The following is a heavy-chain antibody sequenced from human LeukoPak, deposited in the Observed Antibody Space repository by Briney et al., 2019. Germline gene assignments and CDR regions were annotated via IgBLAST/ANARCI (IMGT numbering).Heavy chain of an antibody. V-gene: IGHV3-53*01. CDR2: IYSGGST. J-gene: IGHJ4*02. CDR3: ARGSPYSYGYFDY. CDR1: GFTVSSNY. D-gene: IGHD5-18*01. Sequence: PGGSLRLSCAASGFTVSSNYMSWVRQAPGKGLEWVSVIYSGGSTYYADSVKGRFTISRDNSKNTLYLQMNSLRAEDTAVYYCARGSPYSYGYFDYWGQGTLVTVSS.